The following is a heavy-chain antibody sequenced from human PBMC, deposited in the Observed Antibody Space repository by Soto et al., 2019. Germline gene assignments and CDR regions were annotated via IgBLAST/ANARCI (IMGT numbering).Heavy chain of an antibody. J-gene: IGHJ4*02. CDR3: AKPLGYGDYGDYFDY. V-gene: IGHV3-23*01. D-gene: IGHD4-17*01. CDR1: GFTFSSYA. CDR2: ISGSGGST. Sequence: GGSLRLSCAASGFTFSSYAMSWVHQAPGKGLEWVSAISGSGGSTYYADSVKGRFTISRDNSKNTLYLQMNSLRAEDTAVYYCAKPLGYGDYGDYFDYWGQGTLVTVSS.